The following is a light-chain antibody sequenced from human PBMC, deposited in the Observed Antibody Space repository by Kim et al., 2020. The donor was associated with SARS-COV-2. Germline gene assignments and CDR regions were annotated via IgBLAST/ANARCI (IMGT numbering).Light chain of an antibody. V-gene: IGLV7-46*01. CDR1: TGPVTGDRY. Sequence: PGGTVTLTLPTSTGPVTGDRYPYWVQQRPGQAPRTLIYDTSKKHSWTPGRFSGSLLGDRAALTLSGAQPEDEAEYYCLLYYSGDRVFGRGTQLTVL. CDR2: DTS. J-gene: IGLJ3*02. CDR3: LLYYSGDRV.